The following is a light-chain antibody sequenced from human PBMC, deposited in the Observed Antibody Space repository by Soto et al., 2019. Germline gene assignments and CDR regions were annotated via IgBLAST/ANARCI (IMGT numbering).Light chain of an antibody. CDR3: TSYTVRKSWV. CDR1: TSDIGAYNH. V-gene: IGLV2-8*01. J-gene: IGLJ3*02. CDR2: EVT. Sequence: QSALTQPPSASGSPGQSVTISCTGTTSDIGAYNHVSWYQQYPGTAPRLIIYEVTNRPSGVSDRFSGSKSGSTASLTISGLQPEDDADYYCTSYTVRKSWVFGGGTKLTVL.